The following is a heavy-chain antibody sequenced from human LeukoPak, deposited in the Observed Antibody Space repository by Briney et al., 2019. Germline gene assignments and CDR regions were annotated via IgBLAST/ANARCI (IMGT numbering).Heavy chain of an antibody. V-gene: IGHV1-18*01. CDR2: ISGYNGNT. D-gene: IGHD3-22*01. CDR1: GYTFTTYG. CDR3: ARASYYFDSSGYVSDAFDI. J-gene: IGHJ3*02. Sequence: ASVKVSCKASGYTFTTYGISWVRQAPGQGLEWMGWISGYNGNTNYAQKLQGRVTMTTDTSTSTAYMELSRLRSDDTAVYFCARASYYFDSSGYVSDAFDIWGQGTVVTVSS.